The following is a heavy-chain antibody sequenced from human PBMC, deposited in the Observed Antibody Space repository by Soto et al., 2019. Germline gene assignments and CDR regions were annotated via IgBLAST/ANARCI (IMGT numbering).Heavy chain of an antibody. CDR2: IYYNGNT. Sequence: QVQLQESGPGLVKPSQTLSLTCAVSGGSISSGYYWSWIRQHPGKGLEWIGYIYYNGNTYYNPSLRSRVTLSVDTSENQFSLTLTSVTAADTAMYYCARRVGLQFFDSWGQGILVTVSS. CDR3: ARRVGLQFFDS. V-gene: IGHV4-31*11. D-gene: IGHD4-4*01. J-gene: IGHJ4*01. CDR1: GGSISSGYY.